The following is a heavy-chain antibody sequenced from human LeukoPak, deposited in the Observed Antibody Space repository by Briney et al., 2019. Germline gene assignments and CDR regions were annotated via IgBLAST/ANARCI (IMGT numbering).Heavy chain of an antibody. CDR2: INSDGGST. Sequence: GGSLRLSCTASGFTFSSYWMHWVRQAPGKRLVWVSRINSDGGSTSYADSVKGRFTISRDNAKNTLYLQMNSLRAEDTAVYYCARRIQGTAPYYFDYWGQGTLATVSS. CDR1: GFTFSSYW. D-gene: IGHD2-15*01. CDR3: ARRIQGTAPYYFDY. V-gene: IGHV3-74*01. J-gene: IGHJ4*02.